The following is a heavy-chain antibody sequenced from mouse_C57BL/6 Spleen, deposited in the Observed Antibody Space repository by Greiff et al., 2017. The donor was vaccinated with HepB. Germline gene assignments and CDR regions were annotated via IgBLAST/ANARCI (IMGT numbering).Heavy chain of an antibody. CDR3: ARGGNYAAMDY. V-gene: IGHV3-4*01. CDR1: GYSITNGNHW. CDR2: ISSSGST. D-gene: IGHD2-1*01. Sequence: EVQLQQSGPALVKPSPTVSLSCTVSGYSITNGNHWWNWIRQVSGSKLEWIGYISSSGSTDSNPSLKSRISITRDTSKNQLFLQLNTVTTEDIATYYCARGGNYAAMDYWGQGTSLTVSS. J-gene: IGHJ4*01.